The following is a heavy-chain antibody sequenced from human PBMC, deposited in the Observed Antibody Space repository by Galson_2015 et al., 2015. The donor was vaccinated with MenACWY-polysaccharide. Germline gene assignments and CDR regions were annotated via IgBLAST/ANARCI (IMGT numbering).Heavy chain of an antibody. Sequence: SLRLSCAASGFTFSTYTMHWVRQAPGKGLEWVAVISNDGSNKYYADSVKGRFTISRDNSKNTLYLQMNSLRAEDTAVYYCARGGSTYYYGPGAYYKFDSWGQGTLVTVSS. D-gene: IGHD3-10*01. CDR3: ARGGSTYYYGPGAYYKFDS. CDR1: GFTFSTYT. V-gene: IGHV3-30-3*01. CDR2: ISNDGSNK. J-gene: IGHJ4*02.